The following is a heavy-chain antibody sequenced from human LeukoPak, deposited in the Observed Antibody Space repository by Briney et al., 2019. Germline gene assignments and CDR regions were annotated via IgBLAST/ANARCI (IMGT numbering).Heavy chain of an antibody. J-gene: IGHJ3*02. Sequence: SETLSLTCTVSGGSISSYYWSWIRQPPGKGLEWTGYIYYSGSTNYNPSLKSRVTISVDTSKNQFSLKLSSVTAADTAVYYCARDLSGYGSGGGFVIWGQGTMVTVSS. D-gene: IGHD3-10*01. CDR3: ARDLSGYGSGGGFVI. CDR1: GGSISSYY. CDR2: IYYSGST. V-gene: IGHV4-59*01.